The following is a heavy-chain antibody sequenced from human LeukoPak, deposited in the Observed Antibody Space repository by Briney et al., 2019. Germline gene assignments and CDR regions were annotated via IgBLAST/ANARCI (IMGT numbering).Heavy chain of an antibody. D-gene: IGHD3-3*01. CDR3: ARDPTIFGVVTPSRSGWFDP. V-gene: IGHV1-46*01. CDR1: GYTFPSYS. CDR2: SNPSGAST. J-gene: IGHJ5*02. Sequence: ASVKVSCKASGYTFPSYSIHWVRQAPGQGLEWMGVSNPSGASTTYAQKFQGRVTMTRDTSTSTVYMELSSLRSEDTAVYYCARDPTIFGVVTPSRSGWFDPWGQGTLVTVSS.